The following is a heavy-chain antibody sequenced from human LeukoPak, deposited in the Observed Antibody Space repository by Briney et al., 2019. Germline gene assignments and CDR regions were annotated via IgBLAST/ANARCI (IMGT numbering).Heavy chain of an antibody. V-gene: IGHV4-34*01. Sequence: SETLSLTCAVYDGSFSGYYWSWIRQPPGKGLEWIGEINHSGSTNYNPSLKSRVTISLDTSKSQFSLKVRYVTAADTAVYYCARGLNDSWSGENYWGQGTLVTVSS. CDR3: ARGLNDSWSGENY. J-gene: IGHJ4*02. CDR2: INHSGST. CDR1: DGSFSGYY. D-gene: IGHD3-3*01.